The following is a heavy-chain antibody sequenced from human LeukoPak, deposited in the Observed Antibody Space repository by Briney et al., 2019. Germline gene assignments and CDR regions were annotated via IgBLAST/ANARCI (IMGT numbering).Heavy chain of an antibody. D-gene: IGHD3-10*01. CDR1: GFTFSSFV. V-gene: IGHV3-23*01. CDR2: LSGSGGYT. CDR3: ARIGLKLLWFGELLF. J-gene: IGHJ4*02. Sequence: GSLRLSCAASGFTFSSFVMSWVRQAPGKGLEWVSALSGSGGYTYYADSVKGRFTISRDNSKNTLYLQMNSLRAEDTAVYYCARIGLKLLWFGELLFWGQGTLVTVSS.